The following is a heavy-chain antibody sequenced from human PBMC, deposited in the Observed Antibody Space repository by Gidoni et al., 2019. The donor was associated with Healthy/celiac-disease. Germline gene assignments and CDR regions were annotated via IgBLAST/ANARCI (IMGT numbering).Heavy chain of an antibody. J-gene: IGHJ4*02. CDR1: GFTFSSYW. Sequence: EVQLVESGGGLVQPGGSLRLSCAASGFTFSSYWMSWVRQAPGKGLEWVANIKQDGSEKYYVDSVKGRFTISRDNAKNSLYLQMNSLRAEDTAVYYCARDQSRFDSSGYYYYWGQGTLVTVSS. CDR2: IKQDGSEK. D-gene: IGHD3-22*01. CDR3: ARDQSRFDSSGYYYY. V-gene: IGHV3-7*03.